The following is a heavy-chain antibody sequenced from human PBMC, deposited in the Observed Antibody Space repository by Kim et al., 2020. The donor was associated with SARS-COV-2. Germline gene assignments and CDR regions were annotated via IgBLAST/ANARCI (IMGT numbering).Heavy chain of an antibody. CDR1: GGSISSGGYY. CDR2: IYYSGST. D-gene: IGHD2-2*01. Sequence: SETLSLTCTVSGGSISSGGYYWSWIRQHPGKGLEWIGYIYYSGSTYYNPSLKSRVTISVDTSKNQFSLKLSSVTAADTAVYYCARDHCSSTSCYLGGNWFDPWGQGTLVTVSS. V-gene: IGHV4-31*03. CDR3: ARDHCSSTSCYLGGNWFDP. J-gene: IGHJ5*02.